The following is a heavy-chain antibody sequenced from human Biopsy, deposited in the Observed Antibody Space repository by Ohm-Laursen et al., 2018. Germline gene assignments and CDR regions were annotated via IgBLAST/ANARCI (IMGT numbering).Heavy chain of an antibody. J-gene: IGHJ4*02. CDR3: ARISITRLLDC. V-gene: IGHV1-18*01. Sequence: SVKVSCKTSGYNFNSYGISWVRQAPGQGLEWMGRISGYNGNTLYAQKFQHRVTMTTDTSTSTAYMELRSLTSDDTAVYYCARISITRLLDCWGQGTLVTVSS. D-gene: IGHD3-3*01. CDR2: ISGYNGNT. CDR1: GYNFNSYG.